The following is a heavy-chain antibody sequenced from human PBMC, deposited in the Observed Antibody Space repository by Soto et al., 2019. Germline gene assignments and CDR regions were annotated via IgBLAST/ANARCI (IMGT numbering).Heavy chain of an antibody. CDR1: GYTFTTYD. CDR2: ISAYNGNT. D-gene: IGHD3-22*01. Sequence: QVPLVQSGGEVKKPGASVKVSCKASGYTFTTYDLSWVRQAPGQGLEWMGWISAYNGNTNYAQNLQGRVTMTTDTSTSTAYMELRSLRSDDTDVYYCARVIGYYYHMDVWGQGTTVTVSS. V-gene: IGHV1-18*01. CDR3: ARVIGYYYHMDV. J-gene: IGHJ6*02.